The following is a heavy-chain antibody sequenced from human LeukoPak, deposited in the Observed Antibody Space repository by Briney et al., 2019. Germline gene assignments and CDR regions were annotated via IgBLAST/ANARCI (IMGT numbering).Heavy chain of an antibody. CDR1: GFTFSSYA. Sequence: GRSLRLSCAASGFTFSSYAMHWVRQAPGKGLEWVAVISYDGSNKYYADPVKGRFTISRDNSKNTLYLQMNSLRAEDTAVYYCAREPGWTYSSSSRYYFDYWGQGTLVTVSS. D-gene: IGHD6-6*01. V-gene: IGHV3-30*01. CDR3: AREPGWTYSSSSRYYFDY. CDR2: ISYDGSNK. J-gene: IGHJ4*02.